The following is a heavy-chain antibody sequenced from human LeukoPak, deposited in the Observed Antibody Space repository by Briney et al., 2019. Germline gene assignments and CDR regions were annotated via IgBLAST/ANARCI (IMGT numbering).Heavy chain of an antibody. V-gene: IGHV1-69*06. CDR3: ARTYGDYVWFDP. Sequence: AASVKVSCKASGGTFSSYAISWVRQAPGQGLEWMGGIIPIFGTANYAQKFQGRVTITADTSTSTAYMELRSLRSDDTAVYYCARTYGDYVWFDPWGQGTLVTVSS. CDR1: GGTFSSYA. CDR2: IIPIFGTA. D-gene: IGHD4-17*01. J-gene: IGHJ5*02.